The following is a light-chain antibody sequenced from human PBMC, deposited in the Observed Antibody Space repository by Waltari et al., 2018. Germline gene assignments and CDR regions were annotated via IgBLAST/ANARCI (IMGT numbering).Light chain of an antibody. CDR2: HDN. CDR3: QAWDNSVV. Sequence: SYELTQSPSVSVSPGQTASITCPGDQLGATHVSWYQLRPGQSPLLVISHDNKRPSGIPERFSGSNSGNTATLTISGTQSMDEADYYCQAWDNSVVFGGGTKLTVL. CDR1: QLGATH. J-gene: IGLJ2*01. V-gene: IGLV3-1*01.